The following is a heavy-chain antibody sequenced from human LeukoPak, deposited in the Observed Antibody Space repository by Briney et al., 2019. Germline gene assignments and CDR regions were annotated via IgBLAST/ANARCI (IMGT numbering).Heavy chain of an antibody. CDR2: IYHSGSG. Sequence: PSETLSLTCAVSGYSISNDYYWGWIRQPPGRGLEWIGHIYHSGSGYYNPSLKSRVAMSVDTSKNQFSLKLSSVTAVDTAVYYCARVAARYVGMDVWGQGTTVTVSS. D-gene: IGHD6-6*01. J-gene: IGHJ6*02. CDR1: GYSISNDYY. CDR3: ARVAARYVGMDV. V-gene: IGHV4-28*01.